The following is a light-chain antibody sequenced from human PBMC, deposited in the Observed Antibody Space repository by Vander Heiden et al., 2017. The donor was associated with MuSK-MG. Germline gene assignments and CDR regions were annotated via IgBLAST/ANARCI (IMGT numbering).Light chain of an antibody. CDR2: AAS. J-gene: IGKJ5*01. Sequence: DIQMTQSPSSLSASVGDRVTITCRASQSISSYLNWYQQKPGKAPKLLIYAASSLLSAVPSTFTDSGSGSDFTLTISSLHPEDFATYYFHQSYTTPHAFGQATQLEIK. CDR3: HQSYTTPHA. CDR1: QSISSY. V-gene: IGKV1-39*01.